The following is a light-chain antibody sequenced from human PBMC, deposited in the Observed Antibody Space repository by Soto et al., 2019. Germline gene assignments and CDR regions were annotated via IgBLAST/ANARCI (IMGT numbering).Light chain of an antibody. CDR2: EGS. V-gene: IGLV2-23*01. CDR1: SSDVGSYNL. Sequence: QSALTQPASVSGSPGQSITISCTGTSSDVGSYNLVSWYQQHPGKAPKLMIYEGSKRPSGVSNPSSGSKSGNTPSLTISGLQAEDYVDYYSCPNAGRSLPNVFGPGTKLTVL. J-gene: IGLJ1*01. CDR3: CPNAGRSLPNV.